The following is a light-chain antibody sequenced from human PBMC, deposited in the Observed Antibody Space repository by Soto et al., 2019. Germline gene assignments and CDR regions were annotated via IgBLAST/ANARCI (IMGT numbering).Light chain of an antibody. CDR3: QQFDDLPFT. Sequence: DIQMTQSPSSLSASVGDRVTITCQASHDINNYLNRYQQKPGKAPKLLIYDASNLKTGVPSRFSGSGSGTDFTFTISNLQPEDIATYYCQQFDDLPFTVGPGPKVDIK. V-gene: IGKV1-33*01. J-gene: IGKJ3*01. CDR2: DAS. CDR1: HDINNY.